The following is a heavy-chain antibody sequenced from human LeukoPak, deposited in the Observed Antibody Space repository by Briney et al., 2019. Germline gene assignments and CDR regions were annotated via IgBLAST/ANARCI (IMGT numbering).Heavy chain of an antibody. CDR1: GFTFSSYS. J-gene: IGHJ5*02. Sequence: GGSLRLSCAASGFTFSSYSMNWVRQAPGKGLEWVSSISSSSSYIYYADSVKGRFTISRDNAKNSLYLQMNSLRAEDTAMYYCARGDYGDYVNWFDPWGQGTLVTVSS. CDR3: ARGDYGDYVNWFDP. D-gene: IGHD4-17*01. CDR2: ISSSSSYI. V-gene: IGHV3-21*01.